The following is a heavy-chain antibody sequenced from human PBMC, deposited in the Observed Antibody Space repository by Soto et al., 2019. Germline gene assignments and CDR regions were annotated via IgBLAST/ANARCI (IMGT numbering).Heavy chain of an antibody. Sequence: SLRLSCAASGFTFSSYEMNWVRQAPGKGLEWVSYISSSGSTIYYADSVKGRFTISRDNAKNSLYLQMNSLRAEDTAVYYCARDHKGGYYYYGMDVWGQGTTVTSP. CDR1: GFTFSSYE. V-gene: IGHV3-48*03. CDR2: ISSSGSTI. J-gene: IGHJ6*02. CDR3: ARDHKGGYYYYGMDV.